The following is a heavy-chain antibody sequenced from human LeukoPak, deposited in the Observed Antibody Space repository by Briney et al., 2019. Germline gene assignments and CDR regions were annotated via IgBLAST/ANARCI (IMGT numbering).Heavy chain of an antibody. CDR1: GFTFGVYP. CDR2: ISGGGDST. D-gene: IGHD3-3*01. V-gene: IGHV3-43*02. J-gene: IGHJ4*02. Sequence: GGSLTLSCAASGFTFGVYPMHWVRHPPGKGLEWVAIISGGGDSTYYADSVWGRFTISRDNSKHSLYLQMNSLRTEDTALYYCAKVWSGTRGYFDYRGQGTMVTVCS. CDR3: AKVWSGTRGYFDY.